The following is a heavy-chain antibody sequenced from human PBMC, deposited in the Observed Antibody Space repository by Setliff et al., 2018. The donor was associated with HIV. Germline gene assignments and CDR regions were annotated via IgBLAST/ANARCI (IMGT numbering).Heavy chain of an antibody. CDR3: AKGDYYDTTYDAFDI. D-gene: IGHD3-22*01. CDR1: GFTFSSYG. CDR2: IRYDGSNK. V-gene: IGHV3-30*02. J-gene: IGHJ3*02. Sequence: GGSLRLSCAASGFTFSSYGMHWVRQAPGKGLEWVAFIRYDGSNKYYADSVKGRFTISRDNSKNTLYLQLNSLRAEDTAIYYCAKGDYYDTTYDAFDIWGQGTKVTVSS.